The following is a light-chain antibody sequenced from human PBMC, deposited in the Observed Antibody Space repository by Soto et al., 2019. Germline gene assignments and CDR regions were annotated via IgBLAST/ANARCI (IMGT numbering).Light chain of an antibody. Sequence: DIQMTQSPATLSASVGDRVTITCRASQSISSWLAWYQQKPGKVPKLLIDDASSLESGVPSRFSGSGSGTEFTLTISSLQPDDFATYYCQQYNTYPWTFGQATRVEIK. CDR3: QQYNTYPWT. J-gene: IGKJ1*01. CDR2: DAS. CDR1: QSISSW. V-gene: IGKV1-5*01.